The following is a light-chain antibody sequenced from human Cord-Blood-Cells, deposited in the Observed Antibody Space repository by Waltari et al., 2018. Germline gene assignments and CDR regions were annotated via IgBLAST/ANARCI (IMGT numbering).Light chain of an antibody. CDR1: RSDVGVSTY. CDR2: EVS. CDR3: SSYTSSSTYV. V-gene: IGLV2-14*01. J-gene: IGLJ1*01. Sequence: QSALTQPASVSRSPGQSITIPCPGTRSDVGVSTYVSWYQHTPGKAPKLMIYEVSNRPSGVSNRFSGSKSGNTASLTISGLQAEDEADYYCSSYTSSSTYVFGTGTKVTVL.